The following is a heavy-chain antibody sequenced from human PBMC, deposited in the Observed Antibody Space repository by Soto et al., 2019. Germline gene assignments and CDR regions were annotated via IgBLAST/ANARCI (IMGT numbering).Heavy chain of an antibody. CDR2: IYLSGTT. D-gene: IGHD6-6*01. CDR3: ARSPSTSSIGTFDI. V-gene: IGHV4-4*07. J-gene: IGHJ3*02. Sequence: PSETLSLTCPFSGFSISSFYWNWIRHSAGKGLEWIGRIYLSGTTTYNPSLQSRVTMSVDTSKNQFSLKLSSLTAADTAVYYCARSPSTSSIGTFDIWGQGTKVTVSS. CDR1: GFSISSFY.